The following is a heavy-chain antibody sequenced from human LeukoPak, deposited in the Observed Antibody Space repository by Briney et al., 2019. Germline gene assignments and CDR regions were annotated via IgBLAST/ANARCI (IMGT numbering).Heavy chain of an antibody. Sequence: SGTLSLTCAVSGGSISSSNWWSWVRQPPGKGLEWIGEIYHSGSTNYNPSLKSRVTISVDTSKNQFSLKLSSVTAADTAVYYCARSVAGTYYYYYYMDVWGKGTTVTVSS. CDR3: ARSVAGTYYYYYYMDV. V-gene: IGHV4-4*02. CDR2: IYHSGST. J-gene: IGHJ6*03. D-gene: IGHD6-19*01. CDR1: GGSISSSNW.